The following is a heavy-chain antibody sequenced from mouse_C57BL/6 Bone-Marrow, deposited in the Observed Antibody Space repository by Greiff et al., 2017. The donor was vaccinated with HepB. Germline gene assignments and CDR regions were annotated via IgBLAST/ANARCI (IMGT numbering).Heavy chain of an antibody. CDR1: GYSITSGYY. J-gene: IGHJ4*01. V-gene: IGHV3-6*01. CDR2: ISYDGSN. CDR3: ARGKGPGYFYAMDY. D-gene: IGHD3-2*02. Sequence: EVQLQESGPGLVKPSQSLSLTCSVTGYSITSGYYWNWIRQFPGNKLEWMGYISYDGSNNYNPSLKNRISITRDTSKNQFFLKLNSVTTEDTATYYCARGKGPGYFYAMDYWGQGTSVTVSS.